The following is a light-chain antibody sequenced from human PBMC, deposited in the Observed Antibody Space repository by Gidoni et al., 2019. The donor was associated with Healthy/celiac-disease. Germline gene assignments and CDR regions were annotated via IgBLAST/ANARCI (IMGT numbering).Light chain of an antibody. CDR3: QQRYSTPPLT. J-gene: IGKJ4*01. CDR2: AAS. V-gene: IGKV1-39*01. Sequence: DTQMTQSPSSLSASVGDRVTITCRSSQSIISYLNWYQQKPGKAPKLLIYAASSLQSGVPSRFSGSGAGTDFTLTISSLQPEDFATYYCQQRYSTPPLTFGGGTKVEIK. CDR1: QSIISY.